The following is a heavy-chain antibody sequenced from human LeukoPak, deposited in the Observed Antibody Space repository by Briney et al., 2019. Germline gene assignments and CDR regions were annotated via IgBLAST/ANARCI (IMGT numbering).Heavy chain of an antibody. CDR2: INHSGST. J-gene: IGHJ4*02. V-gene: IGHV4-34*01. CDR1: GGSFSGYY. CDR3: ARCDFWSGYFTYYFDY. D-gene: IGHD3-3*01. Sequence: SETLSLTCTVYGGSFSGYYWSWIRQPPGKGLEWIGEINHSGSTNYNPSLKSRVTISVDTSKNQFSLKLSSVTAADTAVYYCARCDFWSGYFTYYFDYWGQGTLVTVSS.